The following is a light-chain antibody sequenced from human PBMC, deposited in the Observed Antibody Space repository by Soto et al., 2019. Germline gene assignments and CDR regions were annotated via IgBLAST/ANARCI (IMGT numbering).Light chain of an antibody. V-gene: IGLV2-14*01. Sequence: QSVLTQPASVSGSPGQSITISCTGTSSDVGGYNYVSWYQQHPGKAPKLMIYEVTNRPSGVSTRFSGSQSGNTASLTISGLQAEDEADYYCSSYTGSNSWVFGGGTKLTVL. CDR1: SSDVGGYNY. CDR2: EVT. J-gene: IGLJ3*02. CDR3: SSYTGSNSWV.